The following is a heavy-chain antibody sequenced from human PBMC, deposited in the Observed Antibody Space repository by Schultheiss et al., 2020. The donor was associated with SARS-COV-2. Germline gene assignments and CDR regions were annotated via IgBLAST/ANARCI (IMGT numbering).Heavy chain of an antibody. J-gene: IGHJ3*02. V-gene: IGHV3-13*04. D-gene: IGHD6-19*01. CDR2: IGTAGDT. Sequence: GGSLRLSCAASGFTFSSYDMHWVRQATGKGLEWVSAIGTAGDTYYPGSVKGRFTISRDNSKNTLYLQMNSLRAEDTAVYYCARQWLVLDAFDIWGQGTMVTVSS. CDR1: GFTFSSYD. CDR3: ARQWLVLDAFDI.